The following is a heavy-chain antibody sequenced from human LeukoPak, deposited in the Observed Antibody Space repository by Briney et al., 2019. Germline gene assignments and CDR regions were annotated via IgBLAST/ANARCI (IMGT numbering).Heavy chain of an antibody. CDR1: GASISGGTYY. CDR3: ARRGGSGRAFDY. Sequence: SETLSLTCSVSGASISGGTYYWGWIRQPPGKGLEWIGSIYYTGSTYDNPSLKSRVTISVDTSKNQFSLKLSSVTAADTAVYYCARRGGSGRAFDYWGQGTLVTISS. D-gene: IGHD1-26*01. J-gene: IGHJ4*02. V-gene: IGHV4-39*01. CDR2: IYYTGST.